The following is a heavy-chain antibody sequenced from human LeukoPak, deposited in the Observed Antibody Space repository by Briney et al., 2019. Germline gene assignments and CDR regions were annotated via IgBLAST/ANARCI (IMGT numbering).Heavy chain of an antibody. CDR3: ARTARLRYYDSSGYCPYYFDY. Sequence: ASVKVSCKASGYTFTSYYMHWVRQAPGQGLEWMGIINPSGGSTSYAQKFQGRVTMTRDTSTSTVYMELSSLRSEDTAVYYCARTARLRYYDSSGYCPYYFDYWGQGTLVTVSS. CDR1: GYTFTSYY. V-gene: IGHV1-46*01. D-gene: IGHD3-22*01. CDR2: INPSGGST. J-gene: IGHJ4*02.